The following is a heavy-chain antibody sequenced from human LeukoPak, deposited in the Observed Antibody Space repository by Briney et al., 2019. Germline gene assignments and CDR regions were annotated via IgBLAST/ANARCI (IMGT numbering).Heavy chain of an antibody. D-gene: IGHD3-10*01. J-gene: IGHJ4*02. CDR3: AKDGAEYYYGSGSYKANYFDY. V-gene: IGHV3-9*01. CDR2: ISWNSGSI. Sequence: GGSLRLSCAASGFTLDDYAMHWVRQAPGKGLEWVSGISWNSGSIGYADSVKGRFTISRDNAKNSLYLQMNSLRAEDTALYYCAKDGAEYYYGSGSYKANYFDYWGQGTLVTVSS. CDR1: GFTLDDYA.